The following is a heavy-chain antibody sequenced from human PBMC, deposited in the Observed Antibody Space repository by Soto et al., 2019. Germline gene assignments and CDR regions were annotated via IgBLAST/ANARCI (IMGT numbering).Heavy chain of an antibody. CDR3: ARRSSWYLYYYYYGMDG. J-gene: IGHJ6*02. CDR1: GGSIRSYY. D-gene: IGHD6-13*01. CDR2: VYHSGTT. V-gene: IGHV4-59*12. Sequence: SETLSLTCTVSGGSIRSYYWSWIRQPPGKGLEWIGYVYHSGTTNYNPSLKSRVTISVDTSKSQFSLKLSSVTAADTAVYYCARRSSWYLYYYYYGMDGWGQGTTVTVSS.